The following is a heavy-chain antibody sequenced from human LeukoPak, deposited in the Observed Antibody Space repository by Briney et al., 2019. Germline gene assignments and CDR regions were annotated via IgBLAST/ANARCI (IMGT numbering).Heavy chain of an antibody. CDR3: AKDADYGDYHDAFDI. CDR1: GFTFSSYG. Sequence: GGSLRLSCAASGFTFSSYGMHWVRQAPGKGLEWVAVITYDGSTKYYADSVKGRFTISRDNSKNTLYLQMNSLRAEDTAVYYCAKDADYGDYHDAFDIWGQGTMVTVSS. D-gene: IGHD4-17*01. V-gene: IGHV3-30*18. J-gene: IGHJ3*02. CDR2: ITYDGSTK.